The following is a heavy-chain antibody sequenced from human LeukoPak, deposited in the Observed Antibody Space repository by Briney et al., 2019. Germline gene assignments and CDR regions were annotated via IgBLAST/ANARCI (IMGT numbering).Heavy chain of an antibody. CDR3: ARGDRYGSSWFDY. D-gene: IGHD6-6*01. CDR2: ISSSSSTI. V-gene: IGHV3-48*01. Sequence: PGGSLRLSCAASGFTFSTYSMNWVRQAPGKGLEWVSYISSSSSTIYYADSVKGRFTISRDNAKNSLYLQMNSLRAEDTAVYYCARGDRYGSSWFDYWGQGTLVTVSS. J-gene: IGHJ4*02. CDR1: GFTFSTYS.